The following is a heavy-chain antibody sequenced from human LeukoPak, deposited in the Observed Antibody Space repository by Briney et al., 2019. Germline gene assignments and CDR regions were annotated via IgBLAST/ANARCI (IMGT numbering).Heavy chain of an antibody. J-gene: IGHJ4*02. CDR2: IYYSGST. Sequence: PSETLSLTCTVSGGSISSYYWSWIRQPPGKGLEWIGYIYYSGSTNYNPSLKSRVTISVDTSKNQFSLKLSSVTAADTAVYYCASSSDRGHLVTFDHWGQGTLVTVSS. CDR3: ASSSDRGHLVTFDH. V-gene: IGHV4-59*01. CDR1: GGSISSYY. D-gene: IGHD4-23*01.